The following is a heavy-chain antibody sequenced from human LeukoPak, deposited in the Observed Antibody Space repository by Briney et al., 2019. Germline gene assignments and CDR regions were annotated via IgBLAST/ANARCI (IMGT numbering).Heavy chain of an antibody. CDR3: AGNGDY. D-gene: IGHD2-8*01. V-gene: IGHV4-59*01. CDR2: IHNSGST. Sequence: SETLSLTCTVSGGSISTYYWNWIRQPPGKGLEWVGYIHNSGSTSYNPSLKSRVTISVDTSKNQFSLKLASVTAADTAVYYCAGNGDYWGQGTLVTVSS. CDR1: GGSISTYY. J-gene: IGHJ4*02.